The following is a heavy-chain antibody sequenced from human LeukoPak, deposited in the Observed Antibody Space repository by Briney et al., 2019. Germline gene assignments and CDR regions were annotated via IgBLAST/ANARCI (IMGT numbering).Heavy chain of an antibody. V-gene: IGHV4-34*01. D-gene: IGHD1-26*01. J-gene: IGHJ4*02. CDR3: AREAGATTTYYFDY. CDR2: INHSRST. Sequence: SETLSLTCAVYGGSFSGYYWSWIRQPPGKGLECIGKINHSRSTNYNPSLKSRVTISVDTSKNQFSLKPSSVTAADTAVYYCAREAGATTTYYFDYWGQGTLVTVSS. CDR1: GGSFSGYY.